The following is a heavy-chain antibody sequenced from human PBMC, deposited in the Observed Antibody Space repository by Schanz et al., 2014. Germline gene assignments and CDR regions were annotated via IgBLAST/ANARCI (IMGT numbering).Heavy chain of an antibody. CDR3: ARDRVGASSYFDY. Sequence: EVQLLESGGGFVQPGGSLRLSCVASGVTFSSYAMSWVRQASGKGLEWVSAISGSGASTYYADSVKGRFTISRDNFKNTLFLQMNSLRAEDTAVYYCARDRVGASSYFDYWGQGTLVTVSS. D-gene: IGHD1-26*01. CDR2: ISGSGAST. V-gene: IGHV3-23*01. J-gene: IGHJ4*02. CDR1: GVTFSSYA.